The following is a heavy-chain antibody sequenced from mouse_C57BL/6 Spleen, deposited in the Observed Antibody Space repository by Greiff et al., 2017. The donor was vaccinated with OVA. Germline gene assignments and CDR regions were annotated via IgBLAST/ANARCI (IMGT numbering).Heavy chain of an antibody. D-gene: IGHD1-1*01. CDR2: ISSGSSTI. V-gene: IGHV5-17*01. CDR1: GFTFSDYG. CDR3: AREGYYYGSSFAY. J-gene: IGHJ3*01. Sequence: EVHLVESGGGLVKPGGSLKLSCAASGFTFSDYGMHWVRQAPEKGLEWVAYISSGSSTIYYADTVKGRFTISRDNAKNTLFLQMTSLRSEDTAMYYCAREGYYYGSSFAYWGQGTLVTVSA.